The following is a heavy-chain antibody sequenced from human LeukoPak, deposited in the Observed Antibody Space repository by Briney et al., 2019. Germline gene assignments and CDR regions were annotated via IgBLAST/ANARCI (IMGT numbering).Heavy chain of an antibody. CDR3: ARAINWNDVANWFDP. J-gene: IGHJ5*02. Sequence: SVKVSCKASGGTFSSYAISWVRQAPGQRLEWMGGIIPIFGTANYAQKFQGRVTITADESTSTAYMELSSLRSEDTAVYYCARAINWNDVANWFDPWGQGTLVTVSS. CDR1: GGTFSSYA. CDR2: IIPIFGTA. V-gene: IGHV1-69*01. D-gene: IGHD1-20*01.